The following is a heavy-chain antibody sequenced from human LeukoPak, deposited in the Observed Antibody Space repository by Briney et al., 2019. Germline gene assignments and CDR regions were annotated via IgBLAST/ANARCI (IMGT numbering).Heavy chain of an antibody. J-gene: IGHJ4*02. D-gene: IGHD5-18*01. CDR1: GYTLTELS. CDR2: FDPEDGET. V-gene: IGHV1-24*01. CDR3: ARAWSYGFVDY. Sequence: GASVKVSCKVSGYTLTELSMHWVRQAPGKGLEWMGGFDPEDGETIYAQKFQGRVTMTRDTSISTAYMELSRLRSDDTAVYYCARAWSYGFVDYWGQGTLVTVSS.